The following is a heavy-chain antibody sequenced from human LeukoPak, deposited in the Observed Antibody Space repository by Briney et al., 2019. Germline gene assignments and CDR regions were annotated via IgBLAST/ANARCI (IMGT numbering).Heavy chain of an antibody. V-gene: IGHV1-2*04. CDR3: ARVALSSSRWSQFDY. J-gene: IGHJ4*02. Sequence: ASVKVSCKASGYTFTRYYVHWVRQAPGQGLEWMGWINPDSGGTNYAQKFQGCVTMTRDTSISTAYMELSRLRSDDTAVYYCARVALSSSRWSQFDYWGQGTLLTVSS. D-gene: IGHD6-13*01. CDR2: INPDSGGT. CDR1: GYTFTRYY.